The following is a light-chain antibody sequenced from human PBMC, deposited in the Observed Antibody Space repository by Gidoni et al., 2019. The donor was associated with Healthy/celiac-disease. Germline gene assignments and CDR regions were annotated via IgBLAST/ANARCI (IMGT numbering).Light chain of an antibody. CDR2: GAS. J-gene: IGKJ2*01. CDR1: QSVSSSY. Sequence: EIVLTQSPGTLSLSPGERATLSCMASQSVSSSYLAWYQQKPGQAPRLLIYGASSRATGIPDRFSGSGSGTEFTLTISRLEPEDFAVYYCQQYGSSTSTFXQXTKLEIK. V-gene: IGKV3-20*01. CDR3: QQYGSSTST.